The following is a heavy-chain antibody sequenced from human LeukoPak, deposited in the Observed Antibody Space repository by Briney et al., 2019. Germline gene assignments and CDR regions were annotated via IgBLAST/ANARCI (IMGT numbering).Heavy chain of an antibody. CDR2: IYYGGST. J-gene: IGHJ4*02. V-gene: IGHV4-59*01. CDR1: GGSISSYY. Sequence: RTSETLSLTCTVSGGSISSYYWSWIRQPPGKGLGWIGYIYYGGSTDYNPSLKSRVTISKDTSKTQFSLRLSSVTSADTAVYYCARARLDSSGRFDSWGQGTLVTVSS. CDR3: ARARLDSSGRFDS. D-gene: IGHD3-22*01.